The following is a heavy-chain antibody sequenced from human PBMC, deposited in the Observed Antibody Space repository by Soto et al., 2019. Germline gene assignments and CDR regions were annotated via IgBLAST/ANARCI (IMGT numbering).Heavy chain of an antibody. CDR2: FYYSGST. D-gene: IGHD6-13*01. V-gene: IGHV4-59*12. CDR3: AREGGAAAVNEGPHYFDY. J-gene: IGHJ4*02. Sequence: SETLSLTCTVSGDSLSGYYWSWIRQTPGKGLEWIGYFYYSGSTYYNPSLKSRVTISVDTSKNQFSLKLSSVTAADTAVYYCAREGGAAAVNEGPHYFDYWGQGTLVTVSS. CDR1: GDSLSGYY.